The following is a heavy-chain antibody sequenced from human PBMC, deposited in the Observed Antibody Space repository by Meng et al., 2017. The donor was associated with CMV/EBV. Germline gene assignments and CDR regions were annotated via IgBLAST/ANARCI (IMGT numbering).Heavy chain of an antibody. D-gene: IGHD3-3*01. V-gene: IGHV3-11*01. CDR2: ISSSGSTI. J-gene: IGHJ6*02. CDR3: AREAVDDFWSGYYYYGMDV. Sequence: GESLKISYAASGFTFSDYYMSWIRQAPGKGLEWVSYISSSGSTIYYADSVKGRFTISRDNAKNSLYLQMNSLRAEDTAVYYCAREAVDDFWSGYYYYGMDVWGQGTTVTVSS. CDR1: GFTFSDYY.